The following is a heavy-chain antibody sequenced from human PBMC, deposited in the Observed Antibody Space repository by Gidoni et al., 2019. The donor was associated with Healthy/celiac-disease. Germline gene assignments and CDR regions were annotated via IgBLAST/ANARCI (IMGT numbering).Heavy chain of an antibody. CDR3: AREGRYDSSGYYFFSGYFQH. D-gene: IGHD3-22*01. J-gene: IGHJ1*01. CDR1: GFTFSRYA. V-gene: IGHV3-30-3*01. Sequence: QVQLVESGGGVVRPGRSLRLSCAASGFTFSRYALHWVRQAPGKGLEWVAVISYDGSNKYYADSVKGRFTISRDNSKNTLYLQMNSLRAEDTAVYYCAREGRYDSSGYYFFSGYFQHWGQGTLVTVSS. CDR2: ISYDGSNK.